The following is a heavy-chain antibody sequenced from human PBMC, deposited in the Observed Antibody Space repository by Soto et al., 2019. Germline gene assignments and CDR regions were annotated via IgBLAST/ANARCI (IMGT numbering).Heavy chain of an antibody. V-gene: IGHV1-18*04. Sequence: QVQLVQSGAEVKKPGASVKVSCKASGYTFTSYGISWVRQAPGQGLEWMGWISDYNGNTNYAQKLQGRVTMTTDTSTSTAYMELRSLIADDTVVYYCARSSYYYDSSGPRIDYFDYWGQGTLVTVSS. CDR2: ISDYNGNT. CDR1: GYTFTSYG. D-gene: IGHD3-22*01. CDR3: ARSSYYYDSSGPRIDYFDY. J-gene: IGHJ4*02.